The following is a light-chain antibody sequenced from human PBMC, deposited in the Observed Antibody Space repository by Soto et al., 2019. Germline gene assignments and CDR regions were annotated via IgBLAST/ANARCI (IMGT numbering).Light chain of an antibody. V-gene: IGKV1-5*01. CDR3: QQCNTFWT. Sequence: DIQMTQSPSTLSASVGDRVTITCRASQSISTWLAWYQQKPGKAPKFLIYDVSTLESGVPSRFSGSGSGTEFTLTISSLQPDDFATYYCQQCNTFWTFGQGTKVDIK. J-gene: IGKJ1*01. CDR2: DVS. CDR1: QSISTW.